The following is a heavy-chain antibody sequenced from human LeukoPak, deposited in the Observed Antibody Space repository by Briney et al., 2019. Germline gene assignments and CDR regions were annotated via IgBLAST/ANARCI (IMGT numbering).Heavy chain of an antibody. V-gene: IGHV4-59*01. CDR3: ARASSGSYYFDY. Sequence: SETLSLTCTVSGGSISSYYWSWIRQPPGKGLEWIGYIYYSGSTNYNPSLKSRVTISVDTSKNQFSLKLSSVTAADTAVYYCARASSGSYYFDYWGQGTLVTVSS. CDR2: IYYSGST. D-gene: IGHD6-19*01. CDR1: GGSISSYY. J-gene: IGHJ4*02.